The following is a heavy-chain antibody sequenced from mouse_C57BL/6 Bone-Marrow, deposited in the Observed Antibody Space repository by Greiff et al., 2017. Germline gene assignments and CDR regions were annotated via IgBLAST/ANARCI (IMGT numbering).Heavy chain of an antibody. V-gene: IGHV5-17*01. CDR1: GFTFSDYG. CDR3: SRRTIIVTDWYFDV. D-gene: IGHD2-5*01. CDR2: ISSGSSTI. J-gene: IGHJ1*03. Sequence: EVMLVESGGGLVKPGGSLKLSCAASGFTFSDYGMHWVRQAPEKGLEWVAYISSGSSTIYYADTVKGRFTISRDNAKNTLFLQMTSLRSEDTAMYYCSRRTIIVTDWYFDVWGTGTTVTVSS.